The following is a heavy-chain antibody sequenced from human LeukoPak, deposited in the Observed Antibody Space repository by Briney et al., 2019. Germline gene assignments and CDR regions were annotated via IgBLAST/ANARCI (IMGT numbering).Heavy chain of an antibody. CDR1: GFTFSDYA. D-gene: IGHD6-19*01. CDR3: ARVIRSSGWYVDS. J-gene: IGHJ4*02. CDR2: STGSGRTP. Sequence: GGSLRLSCAASGFTFSDYAMSWVRQPPGRGLEWVCGSTGSGRTPFYADSAKGRFTVSRDNSKNTLYLQMSSLKVEDTAVYFCARVIRSSGWYVDSWGQGILVTVSS. V-gene: IGHV3-23*01.